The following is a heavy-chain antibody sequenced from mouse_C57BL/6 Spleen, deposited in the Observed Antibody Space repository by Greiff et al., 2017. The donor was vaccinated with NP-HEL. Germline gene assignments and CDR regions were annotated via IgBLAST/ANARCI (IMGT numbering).Heavy chain of an antibody. CDR2: IYPGSGST. Sequence: VQLQQPGAELVKPGASVKMSCKASGYTFTSYWITWVKQRPGQGLEWIGDIYPGSGSTNYNETFKSKATLTVDTSSSTAYMQLSSLTSEDSAIYYCARNYGSSYGKDYWGQGTTLTVSS. J-gene: IGHJ2*01. D-gene: IGHD1-1*01. V-gene: IGHV1-55*01. CDR3: ARNYGSSYGKDY. CDR1: GYTFTSYW.